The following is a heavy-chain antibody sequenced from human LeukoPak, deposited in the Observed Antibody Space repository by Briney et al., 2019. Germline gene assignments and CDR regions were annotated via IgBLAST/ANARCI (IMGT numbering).Heavy chain of an antibody. V-gene: IGHV4-4*09. J-gene: IGHJ4*02. Sequence: TSETLSLTCTVSGGSIRSYYWSWIRQPPGKGLEWIGYIYTTGSTNYNPSLKSRVTISIDTSNNHLSLELSSVTAADTAVYYCARHRARYSDNWPFDYGAKETLVPVPS. D-gene: IGHD1-1*01. CDR2: IYTTGST. CDR1: GGSIRSYY. CDR3: ARHRARYSDNWPFDY.